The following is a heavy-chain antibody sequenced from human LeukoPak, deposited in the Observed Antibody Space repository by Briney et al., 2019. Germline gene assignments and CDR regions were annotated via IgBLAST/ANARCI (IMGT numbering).Heavy chain of an antibody. D-gene: IGHD3-16*01. CDR2: INPNSGGT. J-gene: IGHJ6*02. Sequence: ASVKVSCKASGYTFTGYYMHWMRQAPGQGLEWMGWINPNSGGTNYAQKFQGRVTMTRDTSISTAYMELSRLRSDDTAVYYCARDRFYYYYGMDVWGQGTTVTVSS. CDR1: GYTFTGYY. CDR3: ARDRFYYYYGMDV. V-gene: IGHV1-2*02.